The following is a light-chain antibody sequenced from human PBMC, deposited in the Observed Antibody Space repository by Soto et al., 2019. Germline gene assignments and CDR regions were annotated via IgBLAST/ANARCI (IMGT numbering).Light chain of an antibody. Sequence: EIVLTQSPGTLSLYPGERATLSCRASQSVSSSYLAWYQQKPGQAPRLLIYGASSRATGIPDRFSGSGFGTDFTLTISRLEPEDFAVYYCQQYGSSPRTFGQGTKVDIK. CDR3: QQYGSSPRT. J-gene: IGKJ1*01. V-gene: IGKV3-20*01. CDR2: GAS. CDR1: QSVSSSY.